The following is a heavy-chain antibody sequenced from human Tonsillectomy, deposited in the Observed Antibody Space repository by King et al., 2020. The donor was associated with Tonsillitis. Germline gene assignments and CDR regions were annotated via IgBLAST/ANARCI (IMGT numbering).Heavy chain of an antibody. V-gene: IGHV4-59*01. CDR2: IYYSGST. J-gene: IGHJ4*02. Sequence: VQLQESGPGLVKPSETLSLSCTVSGGSISSDYWSWLRQPPGKGLEWIGYIYYSGSTNYNPSLKSRVTISVDTSKNKFSLKLSSVTAADTAVYYCARGIAVACTFDYWGQGTLVTVSS. D-gene: IGHD6-19*01. CDR1: GGSISSDY. CDR3: ARGIAVACTFDY.